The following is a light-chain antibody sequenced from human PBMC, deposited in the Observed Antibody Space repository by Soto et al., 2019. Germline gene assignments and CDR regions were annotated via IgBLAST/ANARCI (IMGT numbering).Light chain of an antibody. CDR1: QSVSSAY. J-gene: IGKJ5*01. CDR2: GAS. Sequence: EIVLTQSPCALSFSPVEGCTLSFMASQSVSSAYLAWYHQKPGQAPRLLIYGASRRATGIPDRFSGSGSGTDFTLTISRLEPEDFAVYYCQQYGSSPFTFGQGTRLEIK. CDR3: QQYGSSPFT. V-gene: IGKV3-20*01.